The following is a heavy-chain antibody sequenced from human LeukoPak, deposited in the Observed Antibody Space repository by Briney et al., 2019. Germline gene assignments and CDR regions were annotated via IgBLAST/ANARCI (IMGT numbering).Heavy chain of an antibody. J-gene: IGHJ5*02. V-gene: IGHV1-46*01. CDR1: GYTVTSYY. D-gene: IGHD3-10*01. Sequence: GASVKVSCKASGYTVTSYYMHWVRQAPGQGLEWMGIINPSGGSTSYAQKFQGRVTMTRDTSTSTVYMELSSLRSEDTAVYYCARAGTMVRGVPVGWFDPWGQGTLVTVSS. CDR2: INPSGGST. CDR3: ARAGTMVRGVPVGWFDP.